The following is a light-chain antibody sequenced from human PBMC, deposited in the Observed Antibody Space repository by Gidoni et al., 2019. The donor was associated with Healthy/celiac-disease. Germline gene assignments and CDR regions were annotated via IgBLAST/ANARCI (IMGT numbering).Light chain of an antibody. CDR3: QQYNNWPPRGT. Sequence: ERGMMQSPATLSVSPGERATLSCRASQSVGSNLAWYQQKPGQAPRLLIYGASTRATGIPARFSGSGSGTEFTLTISSLQSEDFAVYYCQQYNNWPPRGTFGPGTKVEIK. CDR2: GAS. J-gene: IGKJ1*01. V-gene: IGKV3-15*01. CDR1: QSVGSN.